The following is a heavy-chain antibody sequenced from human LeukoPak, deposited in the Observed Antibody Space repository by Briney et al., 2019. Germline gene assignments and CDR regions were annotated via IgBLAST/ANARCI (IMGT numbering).Heavy chain of an antibody. Sequence: PSGTLSLTCAVSGGSISSSNWWRWVRQPPGKGLEWIGEIYHSGSTNYNPSLKSRVTISVGKSKNQFSLKLSSVTAADTAVYYCAREASSGWNDAFDIWGQGTMVTVSS. CDR2: IYHSGST. CDR1: GGSISSSNW. V-gene: IGHV4-4*02. J-gene: IGHJ3*02. CDR3: AREASSGWNDAFDI. D-gene: IGHD6-19*01.